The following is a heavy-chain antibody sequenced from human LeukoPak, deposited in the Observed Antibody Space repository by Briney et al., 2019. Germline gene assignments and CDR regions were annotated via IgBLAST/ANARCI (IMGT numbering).Heavy chain of an antibody. CDR2: INTNTGNP. V-gene: IGHV7-4-1*02. CDR1: GYTFTSYA. Sequence: ASVKVSCKASGYTFTSYAMNWVRQAPGQGLEWMGWINTNTGNPTYAQGFTGRFVFSLDTSVSTAYLQISSLKAEDTAVYYCARTQSGTLQYDILTGYDPWGQGTLVTVSS. J-gene: IGHJ5*02. D-gene: IGHD3-9*01. CDR3: ARTQSGTLQYDILTGYDP.